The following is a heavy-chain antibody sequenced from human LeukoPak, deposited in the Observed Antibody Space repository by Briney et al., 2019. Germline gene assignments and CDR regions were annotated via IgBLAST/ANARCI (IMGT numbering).Heavy chain of an antibody. Sequence: GGSLRLSCAASGSTFSNYGMSWVRQAPGKGLEWVSGISGSGSGTYYADSVRGRFTISRDNSKNTLYLQMNSLRAEDTAVYYCAKDPYYTSGSHDDWGQGTLVTVSS. CDR3: AKDPYYTSGSHDD. J-gene: IGHJ4*02. CDR1: GSTFSNYG. D-gene: IGHD3-10*01. V-gene: IGHV3-23*01. CDR2: ISGSGSGT.